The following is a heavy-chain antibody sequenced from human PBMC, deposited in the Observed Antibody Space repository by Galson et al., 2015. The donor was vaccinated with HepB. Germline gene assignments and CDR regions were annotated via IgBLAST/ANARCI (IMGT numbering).Heavy chain of an antibody. Sequence: TLSLTCAVSGPSISSSNWWSWVRQPPGKGLEWIGEIFRSGITNYKPSLKSRVTMSLDKSKNQFSLKLSSVTAADTAVYYCARSSYCSGGSCPAGGFDPWGQGTLVTVSS. D-gene: IGHD2-15*01. V-gene: IGHV4-4*02. CDR1: GPSISSSNW. J-gene: IGHJ5*02. CDR2: IFRSGIT. CDR3: ARSSYCSGGSCPAGGFDP.